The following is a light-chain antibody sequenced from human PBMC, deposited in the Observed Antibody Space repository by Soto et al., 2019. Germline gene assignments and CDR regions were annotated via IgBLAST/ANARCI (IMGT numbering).Light chain of an antibody. CDR3: QQSYSPLRT. CDR2: AAS. Sequence: IQMTQSPPSLSASVGDRVTITCRASQSISTFLNWYQQKPGKAPNLLIFAASSLQSGVPSRFSGSGSGADFTLTISSLQPEDFATYYCQQSYSPLRTFGQGTKVDIK. CDR1: QSISTF. V-gene: IGKV1-39*01. J-gene: IGKJ1*01.